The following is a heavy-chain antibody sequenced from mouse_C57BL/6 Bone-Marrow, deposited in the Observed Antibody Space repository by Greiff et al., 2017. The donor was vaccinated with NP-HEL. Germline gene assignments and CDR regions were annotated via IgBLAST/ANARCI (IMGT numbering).Heavy chain of an antibody. D-gene: IGHD2-10*02. CDR2: IYPGSGST. CDR1: GYTFTSYW. V-gene: IGHV1-55*01. J-gene: IGHJ4*01. CDR3: ARGGYGNWGAMDY. Sequence: QVQLQQPGAELVKPGASVKMSCKASGYTFTSYWITWVKQRPGQGLEWIGDIYPGSGSTNYNEKFKSKATLTVDTSSSTAYMQLSSLTSEDSAVYYCARGGYGNWGAMDYWGQGTSVTVSS.